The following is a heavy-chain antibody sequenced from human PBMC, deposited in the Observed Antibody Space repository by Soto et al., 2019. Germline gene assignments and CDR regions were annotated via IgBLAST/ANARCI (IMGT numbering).Heavy chain of an antibody. CDR3: AGCISTSCYYYYGMDV. CDR2: ISSSSSTI. Sequence: GGSLRLSCAASGFTFSSYSMNWVRQAPGKGLEWVSYISSSSSTIYYADSVKGRFTISRDNAKNSLYLQINSLRDEDTAVYYCAGCISTSCYYYYGMDVWGQGTTVTVSS. V-gene: IGHV3-48*02. D-gene: IGHD2-2*01. CDR1: GFTFSSYS. J-gene: IGHJ6*02.